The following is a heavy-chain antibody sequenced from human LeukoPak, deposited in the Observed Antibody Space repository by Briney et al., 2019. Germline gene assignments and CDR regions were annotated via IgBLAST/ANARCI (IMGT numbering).Heavy chain of an antibody. D-gene: IGHD3-10*01. CDR1: GYSLPAKF. CDR3: ARETYYSSGNVYNRIDY. Sequence: ASVKVSCKASGYSLPAKFMHWVRQAPGQGLEWMGWINPNSGGTNYAQKFQGRVTMTRDTSISTAYMELSRLTSDDTAVYFCARETYYSSGNVYNRIDYWGQGTLVTVSS. CDR2: INPNSGGT. J-gene: IGHJ4*02. V-gene: IGHV1-2*02.